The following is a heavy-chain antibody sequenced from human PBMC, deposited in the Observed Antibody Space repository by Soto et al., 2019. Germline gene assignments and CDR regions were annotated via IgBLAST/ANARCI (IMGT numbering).Heavy chain of an antibody. CDR2: ISYDGSNK. D-gene: IGHD6-19*01. CDR1: GVTFSSYG. J-gene: IGHJ4*02. CDR3: AKDMQRGSSGWSYFDY. V-gene: IGHV3-30*18. Sequence: GGSLRLSCAASGVTFSSYGMHWVRQAPGKGLEWVAVISYDGSNKYYADSVKGRFTISRDNSKNTLYLQMNSLRAEDTAVYYCAKDMQRGSSGWSYFDYWGQGT.